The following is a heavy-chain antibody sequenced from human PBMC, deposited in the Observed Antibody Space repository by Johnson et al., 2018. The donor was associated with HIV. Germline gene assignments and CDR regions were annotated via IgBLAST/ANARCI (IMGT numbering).Heavy chain of an antibody. CDR2: IRSKTYGGTT. D-gene: IGHD1-14*01. CDR3: TRAEWHDAFDI. J-gene: IGHJ3*02. Sequence: VQLVESGGGLVQPGGSLRLSCAASGFTFSSYWMHWVRQAPGKGLEWVGFIRSKTYGGTTEYAASVKGRFTISRDDSKSIAYLQMNSLKTEDTAVYYCTRAEWHDAFDIWGQGTMVTVSS. CDR1: GFTFSSYW. V-gene: IGHV3-49*04.